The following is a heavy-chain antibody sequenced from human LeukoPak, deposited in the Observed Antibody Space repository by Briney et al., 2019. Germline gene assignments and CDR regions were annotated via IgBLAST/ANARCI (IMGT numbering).Heavy chain of an antibody. Sequence: SETLSLTCAVYGGSFSGYYWSWIRQPPGKGLEWIGEINHSGSTNYNPSLKSRVTISVDTSKNQFSLKLSSVTAADTAVYYCARGRGSGSYYYYYYYMDGWGKGTTVTVSS. V-gene: IGHV4-34*01. CDR2: INHSGST. D-gene: IGHD3-10*01. CDR3: ARGRGSGSYYYYYYYMDG. J-gene: IGHJ6*03. CDR1: GGSFSGYY.